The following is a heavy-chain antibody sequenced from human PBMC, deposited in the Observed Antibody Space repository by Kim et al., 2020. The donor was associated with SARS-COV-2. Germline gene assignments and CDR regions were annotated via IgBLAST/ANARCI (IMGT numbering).Heavy chain of an antibody. J-gene: IGHJ4*02. V-gene: IGHV1-8*01. CDR3: ARRIAAAGTPIGY. Sequence: ARRFQGRVTVTRNTSITTAYMKLSSLRSEDTAVYYCARRIAAAGTPIGYWGQGTLVTVSS. D-gene: IGHD6-13*01.